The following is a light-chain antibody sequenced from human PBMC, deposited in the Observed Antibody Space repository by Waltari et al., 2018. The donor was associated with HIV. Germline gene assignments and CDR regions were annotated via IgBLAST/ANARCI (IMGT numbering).Light chain of an antibody. CDR1: RSVDSNY. CDR2: GTS. J-gene: IGKJ3*01. V-gene: IGKV3-20*01. CDR3: QQYGSSFLT. Sequence: LSLSPGERATLSCRASRSVDSNYLAWYQQRPGQTPRLLIYGTSNRATGIPDRFTGGGSGADFTLTISSLEPDDFAVYYCQQYGSSFLTFGPGTKVEI.